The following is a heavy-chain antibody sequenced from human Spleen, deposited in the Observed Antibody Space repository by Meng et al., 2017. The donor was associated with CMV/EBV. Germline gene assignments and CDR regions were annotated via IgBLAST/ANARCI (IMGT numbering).Heavy chain of an antibody. CDR2: INPNNGAT. V-gene: IGHV1-2*02. Sequence: KGSGYAFTGYYMPWVRQAPGQGLEWMGWINPNNGATNSAQKFQGRVTMTRDTSISTAYMELSRLRSDDTAVYYCARDRVRGSWGGFDHWGQGTLVTVSS. CDR3: ARDRVRGSWGGFDH. D-gene: IGHD3-10*01. CDR1: GYAFTGYY. J-gene: IGHJ5*02.